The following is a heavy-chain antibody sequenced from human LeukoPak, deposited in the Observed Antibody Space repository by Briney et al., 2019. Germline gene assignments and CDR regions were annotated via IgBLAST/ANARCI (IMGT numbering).Heavy chain of an antibody. V-gene: IGHV4-34*01. D-gene: IGHD2-2*01. CDR2: INHSGST. Sequence: PSETLSLTCAVYGGSFSGYYWSWIRQPPGKGLEWIGEINHSGSTNYNPSLKSRVTISVDTSKNQFSLKLSSVTAADTAVYYCARGRYCSSTSCPTGLGCYYGMDVWGKGTTVTVSS. CDR3: ARGRYCSSTSCPTGLGCYYGMDV. CDR1: GGSFSGYY. J-gene: IGHJ6*04.